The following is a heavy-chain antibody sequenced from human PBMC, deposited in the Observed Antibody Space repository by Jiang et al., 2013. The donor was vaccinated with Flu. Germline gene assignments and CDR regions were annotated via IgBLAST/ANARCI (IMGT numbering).Heavy chain of an antibody. Sequence: STYWMTWVRQAPGKGLEWVANIKYDGGEKYYVDSVNGRFTISRDNAKNSLYLQMNRLTAEDTAVYYCARVVPAAIGASYFDYWGQGTLVTVSS. D-gene: IGHD2-2*02. CDR2: IKYDGGEK. CDR1: STYW. CDR3: ARVVPAAIGASYFDY. J-gene: IGHJ4*02. V-gene: IGHV3-7*01.